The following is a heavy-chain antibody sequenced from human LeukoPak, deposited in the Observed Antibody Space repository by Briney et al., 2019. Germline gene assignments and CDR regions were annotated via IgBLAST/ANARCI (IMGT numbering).Heavy chain of an antibody. V-gene: IGHV1-18*01. J-gene: IGHJ4*02. CDR2: ISANNGKT. D-gene: IGHD6-13*01. Sequence: GASVKVSCKASGYNFATYGFCWVRQAPGHGLEWMGWISANNGKTAYAQKFQGRVTLTTDTSTTTAYLELRTLRPDDTAVYYCAKVAGDRMDYWGQGTLVTVSS. CDR3: AKVAGDRMDY. CDR1: GYNFATYG.